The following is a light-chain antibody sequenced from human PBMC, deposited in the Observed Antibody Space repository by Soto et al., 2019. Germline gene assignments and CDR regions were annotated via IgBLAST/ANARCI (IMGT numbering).Light chain of an antibody. Sequence: QSALTQPPSVSGSPGQSVTISCTGTSSDVGSYNRVSWYQQPPGTAPKLMIYEGSNRPSGVRDRFSGSKSGNTASLPISGLQAEDQADYYCSSYTSSSTVVFGGGTKLTVL. J-gene: IGLJ2*01. CDR2: EGS. V-gene: IGLV2-18*02. CDR3: SSYTSSSTVV. CDR1: SSDVGSYNR.